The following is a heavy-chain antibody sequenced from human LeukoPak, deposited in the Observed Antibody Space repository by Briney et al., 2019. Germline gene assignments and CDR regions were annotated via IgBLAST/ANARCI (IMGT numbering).Heavy chain of an antibody. D-gene: IGHD3-16*01. CDR2: INHNGNVN. CDR3: ARGGGLAA. J-gene: IGHJ6*04. V-gene: IGHV3-7*03. CDR1: GFTFSSYW. Sequence: QAGGSLRLPCAASGFTFSSYWMNWARQAPGKGLEWVASINHNGNVNYYVDSVKGRFTISRDNAKNSLYLQMSNLRAEDTAVYLCARGGGLAAWGKGATVTVSS.